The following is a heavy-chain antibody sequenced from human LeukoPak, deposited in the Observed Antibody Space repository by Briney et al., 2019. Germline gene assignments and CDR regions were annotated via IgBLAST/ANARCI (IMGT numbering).Heavy chain of an antibody. CDR1: GVSVTNYY. D-gene: IGHD1-26*01. CDR2: MYISGST. Sequence: SSETLSLTCTVSGVSVTNYYWAGIRQPVGKGLEWIGRMYISGSTNYNPSLKSRVTISIDKTKNQFSLKLRSVTAADTAVYYCARDYLVGAPLDSWGQGTLVTVSP. J-gene: IGHJ4*02. V-gene: IGHV4-4*07. CDR3: ARDYLVGAPLDS.